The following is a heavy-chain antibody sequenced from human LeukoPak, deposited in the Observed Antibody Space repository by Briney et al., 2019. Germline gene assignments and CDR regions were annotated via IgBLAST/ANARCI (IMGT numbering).Heavy chain of an antibody. Sequence: PGGSLRLSCAASGFTFSSYAMNWVRQAPGKGLEWVSSISSSSSYIYYADSVKGRFTISRDSAKNSLHLQVNSLRAEDTAVYYCARGRYYESSGYYYAFDYWGQGTLVTVSS. V-gene: IGHV3-21*01. CDR2: ISSSSSYI. CDR3: ARGRYYESSGYYYAFDY. J-gene: IGHJ4*02. D-gene: IGHD3-22*01. CDR1: GFTFSSYA.